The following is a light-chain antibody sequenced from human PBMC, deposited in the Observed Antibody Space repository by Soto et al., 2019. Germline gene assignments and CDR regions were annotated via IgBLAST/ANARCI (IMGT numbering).Light chain of an antibody. CDR1: QSVSSN. V-gene: IGKV3-15*01. CDR2: GVS. Sequence: EIVMTQSPATLSVSPGERVTLSCRASQSVSSNVAWYQQKPGQAPRLLIYGVSTRATDIPARFSGRGSGTEFTLTISSLQSEDFAVYYCQQYNNWHQTFGQGTKLDI. J-gene: IGKJ2*01. CDR3: QQYNNWHQT.